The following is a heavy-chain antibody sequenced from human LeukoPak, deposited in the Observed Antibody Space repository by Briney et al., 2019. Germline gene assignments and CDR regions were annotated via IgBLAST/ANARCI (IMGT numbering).Heavy chain of an antibody. CDR3: TRLSCNGGSCYDDD. V-gene: IGHV4-59*01. Sequence: PSETLSLTCAVYGGSFSGYYWNWIRQTPGKGLEWIGYIYYTGRTEYNSALRSRVTISLDTPNNQFSLKLTSMSAADTAMYYCTRLSCNGGSCYDDDWGQGTLVTVAS. J-gene: IGHJ4*02. CDR2: IYYTGRT. D-gene: IGHD2-15*01. CDR1: GGSFSGYY.